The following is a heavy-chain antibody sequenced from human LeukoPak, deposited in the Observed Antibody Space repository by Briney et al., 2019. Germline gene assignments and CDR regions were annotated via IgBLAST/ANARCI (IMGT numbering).Heavy chain of an antibody. CDR3: ASSYGGNPSDY. CDR2: INHSGST. V-gene: IGHV4-34*01. CDR1: GGSFSGYY. J-gene: IGHJ4*02. Sequence: SETLSLTCAVYGGSFSGYYWSWIRQPPGKGLEWIGEINHSGSTNYNPSLKSRVTISVDTSKNQFSLKLSSVTAADTAVYYCASSYGGNPSDYWGQGTLSPSPQ. D-gene: IGHD4-23*01.